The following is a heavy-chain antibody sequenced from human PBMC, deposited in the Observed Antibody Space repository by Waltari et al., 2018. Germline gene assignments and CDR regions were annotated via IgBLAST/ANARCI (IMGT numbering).Heavy chain of an antibody. V-gene: IGHV4-4*07. CDR1: GGSISSYY. Sequence: QVQLQESGPGLVKPSETLSLTCTVSGGSISSYYWSWIRQPAGKGLEWIGRIYTSGSTNYNPSLKSRVTMSVDTSKNQFSLKLSSVTAADTAVYYCARGRTTVTANYYYYYMDVWGKGTTVTISS. CDR2: IYTSGST. D-gene: IGHD4-17*01. J-gene: IGHJ6*03. CDR3: ARGRTTVTANYYYYYMDV.